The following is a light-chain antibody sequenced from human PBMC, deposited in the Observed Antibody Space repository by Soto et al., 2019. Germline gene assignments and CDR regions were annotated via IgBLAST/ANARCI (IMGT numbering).Light chain of an antibody. CDR2: GAS. V-gene: IGKV3-15*01. CDR1: QSVSGS. Sequence: EIVMTQSPATLSVSPGERATLSCRASQSVSGSLAWYQQKPGQAPRLLFYGASTRATGVPARFSGSGSGTEFTLTISSLQSEDFAVYYCQQYNKWLYTFGQGTKGDIK. J-gene: IGKJ2*01. CDR3: QQYNKWLYT.